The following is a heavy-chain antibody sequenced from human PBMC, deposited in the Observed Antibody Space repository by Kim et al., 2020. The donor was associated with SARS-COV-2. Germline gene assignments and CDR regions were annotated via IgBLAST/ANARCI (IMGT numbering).Heavy chain of an antibody. V-gene: IGHV1-2*02. CDR3: ARVGSYGNVGIDY. J-gene: IGHJ4*02. Sequence: ASVKVSCKASGYTFTGYYMHWVRQAPGQGLEWMGWINPNSGGTNYAQKFQGRVTMTRDTSISTAYMELSRLRSDDTAVYYCARVGSYGNVGIDYWGQGTLVTVSS. CDR1: GYTFTGYY. CDR2: INPNSGGT. D-gene: IGHD3-16*01.